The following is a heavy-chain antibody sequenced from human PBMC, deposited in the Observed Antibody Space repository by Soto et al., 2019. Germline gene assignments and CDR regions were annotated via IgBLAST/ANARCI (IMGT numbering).Heavy chain of an antibody. J-gene: IGHJ6*02. D-gene: IGHD2-15*01. CDR1: GFTFNNFA. CDR2: ISLSPGST. CDR3: ARELLPPRDIEVVVAAIGSCMDV. V-gene: IGHV3-23*01. Sequence: GGSLRLSCAASGFTFNNFAMDWVRQAPGRGLEWVSAISLSPGSTYYADSVRGRFTISRDNAKNTLYLQLNNLRVEDTAVYYYARELLPPRDIEVVVAAIGSCMDVWGQGTTVTVSS.